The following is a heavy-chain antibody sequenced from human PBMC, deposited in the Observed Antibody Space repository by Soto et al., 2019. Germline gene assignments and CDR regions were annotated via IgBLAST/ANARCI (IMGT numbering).Heavy chain of an antibody. J-gene: IGHJ4*02. V-gene: IGHV4-39*01. D-gene: IGHD3-22*01. Sequence: PAEAWCHPRSVSGGSIRTSIYYCGRIRQPPGKGLEWIATVHYRGSTYYTPSLKNRVTISADTSNNQFCLRLNSVTAADTAVYYCARQHYYDSSGYYTWDWGQGTLVTVS. CDR2: VHYRGST. CDR3: ARQHYYDSSGYYTWD. CDR1: GGSIRTSIYY.